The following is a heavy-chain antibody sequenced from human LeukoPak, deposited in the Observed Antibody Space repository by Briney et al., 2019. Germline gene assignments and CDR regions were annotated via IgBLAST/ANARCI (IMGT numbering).Heavy chain of an antibody. V-gene: IGHV1-18*01. D-gene: IGHD6-13*01. CDR2: ISGINTNT. Sequence: ASVKVSCKASGYRFSNYCIHWVRQAPGHGLEWMGWISGINTNTNYAQKVQGRVTMTADTSTATAYMELRSLRSDDTAVYYCSRARFSSRNRDGYLDSWGEGTLVTVSS. J-gene: IGHJ4*02. CDR3: SRARFSSRNRDGYLDS. CDR1: GYRFSNYC.